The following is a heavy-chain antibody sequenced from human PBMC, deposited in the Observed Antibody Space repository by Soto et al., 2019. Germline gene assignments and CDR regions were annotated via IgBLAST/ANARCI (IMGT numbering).Heavy chain of an antibody. Sequence: PGGSLRLSCAASGLTFRGYCMHWVRQAPGKGLEWVSGISWNSETIDYADSVKGRFTISRDNAKSSLFLQMNSLRPDDTALYYCAKDMKWGGMTTIHYFDYWGQGTLVTVSS. CDR2: ISWNSETI. V-gene: IGHV3-9*01. CDR3: AKDMKWGGMTTIHYFDY. CDR1: GLTFRGYC. D-gene: IGHD4-17*01. J-gene: IGHJ4*02.